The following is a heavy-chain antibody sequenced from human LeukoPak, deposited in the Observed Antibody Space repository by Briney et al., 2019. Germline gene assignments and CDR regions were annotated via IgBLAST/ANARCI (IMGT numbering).Heavy chain of an antibody. V-gene: IGHV1-2*02. CDR2: INPNSGDT. D-gene: IGHD5-12*01. CDR3: AKNPYEYYFDY. J-gene: IGHJ4*02. CDR1: GYTLTGDY. Sequence: GASAKVSCKASGYTLTGDYMHWLRQAPGQGLEWMGWINPNSGDTNYAQKFQGRVTMTRDTSISTAYMELSRLTSDDTAVYYCAKNPYEYYFDYWGQGTLVTVSS.